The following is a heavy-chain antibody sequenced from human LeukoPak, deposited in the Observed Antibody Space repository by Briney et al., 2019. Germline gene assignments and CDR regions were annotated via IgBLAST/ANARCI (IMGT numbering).Heavy chain of an antibody. CDR2: IYYSGST. D-gene: IGHD2-15*01. J-gene: IGHJ6*02. CDR3: VCNQVVAARDYYYGMDV. V-gene: IGHV4-31*03. CDR1: GGSISSGGYY. Sequence: SETLSLTCTVSGGSISSGGYYWSWIRQHPGKGLEWIGYIYYSGSTYYNPSLKSRVTISVDTSKNQFSLKLSSVTAADTAVYYCVCNQVVAARDYYYGMDVWGQGTTVTVSS.